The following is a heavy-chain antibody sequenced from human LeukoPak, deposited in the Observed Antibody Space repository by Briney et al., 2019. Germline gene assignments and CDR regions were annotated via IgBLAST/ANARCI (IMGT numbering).Heavy chain of an antibody. J-gene: IGHJ4*02. V-gene: IGHV3-30*01. CDR1: GFTFSNYA. CDR2: ISSGGTYE. Sequence: GKSLRLSCAASGFTFSNYAMHWVRQAPGKGLEWVSLISSGGTYEYYADSVKGRFTISRDNSKNTLYLQLNSLRAEDTAVYYCARDSTYYYDSGSSGPHYFDNWGQGTLVTISS. CDR3: ARDSTYYYDSGSSGPHYFDN. D-gene: IGHD3-10*01.